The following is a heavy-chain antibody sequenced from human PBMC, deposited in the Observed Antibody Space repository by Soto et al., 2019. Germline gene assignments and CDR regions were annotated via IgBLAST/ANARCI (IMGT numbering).Heavy chain of an antibody. Sequence: PGGSLRLSCAASGFTFSSYAMHWVRQAPGKGLEWVAVISYDGSNKYYADSVKGRFTISRDNSKNTLYLQMNSLRAEDTAVYYCASPKYYDFWSGYYSYYGMDVWGQGTMVTVSS. CDR3: ASPKYYDFWSGYYSYYGMDV. J-gene: IGHJ6*02. CDR2: ISYDGSNK. D-gene: IGHD3-3*01. CDR1: GFTFSSYA. V-gene: IGHV3-30-3*01.